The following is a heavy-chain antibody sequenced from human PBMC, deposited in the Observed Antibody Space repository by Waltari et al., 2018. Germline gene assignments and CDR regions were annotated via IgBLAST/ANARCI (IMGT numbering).Heavy chain of an antibody. Sequence: EVQLVESGGGLVKPGGSLRLSCVASGFKFIAFAINWVRQAPGKGREWVSSIGSSSSFMDYADSVRGRFTVSRDNAKNTLYLQMDTLRAEDTAVYYCAREGAEQWVVEDYGMDVWGQGTTVTVSS. CDR1: GFKFIAFA. J-gene: IGHJ6*02. D-gene: IGHD6-19*01. V-gene: IGHV3-21*02. CDR3: AREGAEQWVVEDYGMDV. CDR2: IGSSSSFM.